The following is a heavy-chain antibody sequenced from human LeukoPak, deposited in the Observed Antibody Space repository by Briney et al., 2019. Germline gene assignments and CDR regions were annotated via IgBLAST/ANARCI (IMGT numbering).Heavy chain of an antibody. J-gene: IGHJ4*02. CDR2: IIPIFGTA. CDR3: AREGAIDGGYDSSGPATFDY. Sequence: ASVKVSCKASGGTFSSYAISWVRQAPGQGLEWMGGIIPIFGTANYAQKFQGRVTITADESTSTAYMELSSLRSEDTAVYYCAREGAIDGGYDSSGPATFDYWGQGTLVTVSS. V-gene: IGHV1-69*13. D-gene: IGHD3-22*01. CDR1: GGTFSSYA.